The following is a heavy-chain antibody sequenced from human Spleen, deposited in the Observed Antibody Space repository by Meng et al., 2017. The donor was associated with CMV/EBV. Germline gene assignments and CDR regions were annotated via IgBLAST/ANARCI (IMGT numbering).Heavy chain of an antibody. Sequence: GGSASSVAYSRSWIRQPARRRLEWLEYIYATGTAESTPSLKSRVTLSVDTSKNQLFLKMTSVTAAATAMYYCARQIYATSGEGWFDPWDQGTLVTVSS. CDR2: IYATGTA. J-gene: IGHJ5*02. CDR3: ARQIYATSGEGWFDP. D-gene: IGHD2-2*01. CDR1: GGSASSVAYS. V-gene: IGHV4-61*07.